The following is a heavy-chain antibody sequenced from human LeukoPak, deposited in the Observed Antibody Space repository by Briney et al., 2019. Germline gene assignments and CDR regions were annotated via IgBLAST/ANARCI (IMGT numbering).Heavy chain of an antibody. J-gene: IGHJ1*01. CDR1: GYTFTGYY. D-gene: IGHD2-15*01. CDR3: ARVVEVGVPDFQH. CDR2: IDANSGAT. Sequence: ASVKVSCKASGYTFTGYYLHWVRQAPRQGPEWMGWIDANSGATYYRQKFQGRITMTRDTSTSTAYLELNRLISDDTAVYYCARVVEVGVPDFQHWGQGTLVTVSS. V-gene: IGHV1-2*02.